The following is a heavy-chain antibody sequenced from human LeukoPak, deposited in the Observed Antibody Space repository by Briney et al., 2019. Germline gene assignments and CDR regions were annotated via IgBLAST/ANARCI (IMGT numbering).Heavy chain of an antibody. CDR1: RYTFIDYF. D-gene: IGHD1-7*01. Sequence: ASVKVSCKASRYTFIDYFIHWMRQTPGQGLEGLGWINPNSGVTRYAQKFQDRVTMTRDTAAYMELSSLKSDDTAMYYCVRAVSGTLGGAFDIWGQGTAVTVSS. J-gene: IGHJ3*02. V-gene: IGHV1-2*02. CDR2: INPNSGVT. CDR3: VRAVSGTLGGAFDI.